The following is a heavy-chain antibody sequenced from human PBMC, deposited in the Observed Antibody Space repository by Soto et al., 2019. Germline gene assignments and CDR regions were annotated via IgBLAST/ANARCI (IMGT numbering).Heavy chain of an antibody. CDR3: ACVPTRGYNWFDP. V-gene: IGHV4-34*01. Sequence: SAPLSLTCXVYGGSFSGYYWSWIRQPPGKGLEWIGEINHSGSTNYNPSLKSRVTISVDTSKNQFSLKLSSVTAADTAVYYCACVPTRGYNWFDPWGQGTLVTVSS. CDR2: INHSGST. CDR1: GGSFSGYY. D-gene: IGHD2-2*01. J-gene: IGHJ5*02.